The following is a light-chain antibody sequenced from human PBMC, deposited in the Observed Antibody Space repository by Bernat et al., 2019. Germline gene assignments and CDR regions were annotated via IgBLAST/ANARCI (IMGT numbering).Light chain of an antibody. Sequence: DIQMTQSPSTLSASVGDRVTITCRASQSISGWLAWYQQKPGKAPKLLIYKLSNLESGVPSRFSGSGSGTEFTLTISNLQAYDSATSYCQQFYSYITFGQGTRLEIK. J-gene: IGKJ5*01. CDR2: KLS. CDR1: QSISGW. V-gene: IGKV1-5*03. CDR3: QQFYSYIT.